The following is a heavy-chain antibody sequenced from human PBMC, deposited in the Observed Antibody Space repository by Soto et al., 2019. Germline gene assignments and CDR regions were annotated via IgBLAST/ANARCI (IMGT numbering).Heavy chain of an antibody. V-gene: IGHV1-69*11. CDR3: ARGVTGGSVPPFDL. CDR1: GGTFSSYS. J-gene: IGHJ4*02. Sequence: QVQLVQSGAEVKEPGSSVKVSCKASGGTFSSYSFSWVRQAPGQGLEWMGGFSPILGTTNYAQNFLVRVTITGDEFTSTVYLELSSLRPEDTGVYYCARGVTGGSVPPFDLWGQGTLVTVSS. CDR2: FSPILGTT. D-gene: IGHD1-26*01.